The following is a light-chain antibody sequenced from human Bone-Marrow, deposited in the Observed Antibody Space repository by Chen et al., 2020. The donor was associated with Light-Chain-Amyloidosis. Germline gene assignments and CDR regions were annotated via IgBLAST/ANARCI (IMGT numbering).Light chain of an antibody. J-gene: IGKJ4*01. Sequence: EIVLTQSPGTLSLSPGEVANLSCRASQTISSNYLTWYQQKFGQAPRLLIYGSSSRATGIPDRLTGSGSGTDFTLTINRLEPEDFAMYYCQQYGTSPLTFGGGTKVEIK. CDR1: QTISSNY. V-gene: IGKV3-20*01. CDR3: QQYGTSPLT. CDR2: GSS.